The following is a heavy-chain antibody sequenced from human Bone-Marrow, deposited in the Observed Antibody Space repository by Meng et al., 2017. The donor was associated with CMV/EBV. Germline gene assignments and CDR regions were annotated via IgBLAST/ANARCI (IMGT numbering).Heavy chain of an antibody. V-gene: IGHV3-48*03. Sequence: GESLKISCAASGFTFSSYEMNWVRQAPGKGLEWVSYISSSGSTIYYADSVKGRFTISRDNAKNSLYLQMNSLRAEDTAVYYCARDIRGYCSSTSCYWFDPWGQGTLATVSS. D-gene: IGHD2-2*01. CDR2: ISSSGSTI. CDR1: GFTFSSYE. J-gene: IGHJ5*02. CDR3: ARDIRGYCSSTSCYWFDP.